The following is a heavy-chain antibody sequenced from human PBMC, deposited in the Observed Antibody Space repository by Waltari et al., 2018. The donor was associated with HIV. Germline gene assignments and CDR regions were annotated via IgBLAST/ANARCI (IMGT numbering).Heavy chain of an antibody. Sequence: QLPLRRWGAGLLRPPGTLSLTCAGNVASPGNNFWAWIRQSPDKGLEWIGENDHNGETNYNPSFKSRVTISLDMSKNQFSLKLKSATAADTAVYFCVRGLGSRPFYRSYEPWGQGSPVTVSS. CDR1: VASPGNNF. V-gene: IGHV4-34*01. CDR2: NDHNGET. J-gene: IGHJ5*02. CDR3: VRGLGSRPFYRSYEP. D-gene: IGHD3-16*01.